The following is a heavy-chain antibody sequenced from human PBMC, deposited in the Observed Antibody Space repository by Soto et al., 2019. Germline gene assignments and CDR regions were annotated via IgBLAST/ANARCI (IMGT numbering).Heavy chain of an antibody. J-gene: IGHJ4*02. V-gene: IGHV3-30*18. Sequence: GGSLRLSCAASGFTFSSYGMHWVRQAPGKGLEWVAVISYDGSNKYYADSVKGRFTISRDNSKNTLYLQMNSLRAEDTAVYYCAKEGPGIQLWLPNWGQGTLVTVSS. CDR3: AKEGPGIQLWLPN. CDR2: ISYDGSNK. D-gene: IGHD5-18*01. CDR1: GFTFSSYG.